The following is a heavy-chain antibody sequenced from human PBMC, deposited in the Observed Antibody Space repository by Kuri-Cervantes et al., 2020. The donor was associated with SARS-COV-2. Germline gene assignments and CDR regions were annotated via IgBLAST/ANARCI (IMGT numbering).Heavy chain of an antibody. D-gene: IGHD5-18*01. V-gene: IGHV3-23*01. J-gene: IGHJ4*02. CDR3: AKSLGYSYGYSDY. CDR2: ISGSGGST. Sequence: GGSLRLSCAASGFTFSSYSMNWVRQAPGKGLEWVSAISGSGGSTYYADSVKGRFTISRDNSKNTLYLQMNSLRADDTAVYYCAKSLGYSYGYSDYWGQGTLVTVSS. CDR1: GFTFSSYS.